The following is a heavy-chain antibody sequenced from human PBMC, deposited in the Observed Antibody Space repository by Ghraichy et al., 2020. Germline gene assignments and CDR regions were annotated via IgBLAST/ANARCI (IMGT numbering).Heavy chain of an antibody. CDR1: GGSISSSSYY. CDR3: ARHVYSSSWYYWFDP. J-gene: IGHJ5*02. D-gene: IGHD6-13*01. V-gene: IGHV4-39*01. CDR2: IYYSGST. Sequence: SETLSLTCTVSGGSISSSSYYWGWIRQPPGKGLEWIGSIYYSGSTYYNPSLKSRVTISVDTSKNQFSLKLSSVTAADTAVYYCARHVYSSSWYYWFDPWGQGTLVTVSS.